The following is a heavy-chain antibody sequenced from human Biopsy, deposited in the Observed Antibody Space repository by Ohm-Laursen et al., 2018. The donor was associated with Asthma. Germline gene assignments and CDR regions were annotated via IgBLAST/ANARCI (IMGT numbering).Heavy chain of an antibody. CDR1: GGTFNTYV. CDR2: INSVFGTT. D-gene: IGHD2-2*01. Sequence: SSVKVSCKSLGGTFNTYVVGWVRQAPGQGLEWMGGINSVFGTTTYPQKFQDRVTITADDSMSTVYMELSSLRSEDTAVYYCARKAGSCISRTCYSLDFWGQGTLVTVSS. V-gene: IGHV1-69*01. CDR3: ARKAGSCISRTCYSLDF. J-gene: IGHJ4*02.